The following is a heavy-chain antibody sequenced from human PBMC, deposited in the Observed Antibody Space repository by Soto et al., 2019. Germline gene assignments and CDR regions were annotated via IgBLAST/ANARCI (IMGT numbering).Heavy chain of an antibody. V-gene: IGHV4-59*01. CDR2: IDYSGRT. CDR1: GGSINSYY. D-gene: IGHD1-26*01. Sequence: QVQLQESGPGLVKVSETLSLTCTVSGGSINSYYWSWIRQPPGKGLEWVADIDYSGRTNYNPSLKGRLTISVDTSKNQLSLKVRSGTAADTAVYYWAREIRLVGVTGWFDPWGQGTLVTVSS. CDR3: AREIRLVGVTGWFDP. J-gene: IGHJ5*02.